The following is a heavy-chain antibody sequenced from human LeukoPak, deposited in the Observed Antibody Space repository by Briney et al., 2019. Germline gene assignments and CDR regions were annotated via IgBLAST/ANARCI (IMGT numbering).Heavy chain of an antibody. V-gene: IGHV4-39*01. J-gene: IGHJ4*02. CDR2: IYYSGST. Sequence: SETLSLTCTVSGGSISSSSYYWGWIRQPPGKGLEWIGSIYYSGSTYYNPSLKSRVTISVDTSKNQFSLKLSSVTAADTAVYYCARHAFYGDYADYWGRGTLVTVSS. CDR1: GGSISSSSYY. CDR3: ARHAFYGDYADY. D-gene: IGHD4-17*01.